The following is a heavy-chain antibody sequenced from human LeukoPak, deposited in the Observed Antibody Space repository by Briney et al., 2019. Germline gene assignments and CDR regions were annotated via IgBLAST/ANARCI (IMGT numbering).Heavy chain of an antibody. Sequence: GGSLRLSCAASGFTVSSNYMSWVRQAPGKGLEWVSVIYSGGSTYYADSVKGRFTISRDNSKNTLYLQMNSLRAEDTAVYYCARVTYGSGTYGAFDYWGQGTLVTVSS. J-gene: IGHJ4*02. CDR3: ARVTYGSGTYGAFDY. V-gene: IGHV3-66*01. D-gene: IGHD3-10*01. CDR2: IYSGGST. CDR1: GFTVSSNY.